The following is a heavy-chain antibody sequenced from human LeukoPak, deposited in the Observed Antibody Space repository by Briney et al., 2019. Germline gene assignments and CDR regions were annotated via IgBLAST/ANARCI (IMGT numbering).Heavy chain of an antibody. Sequence: GGSLRLSCVVSGFDFSGFSMSWVRQAPGKGLEWVAIMEEYGSYIFYVDSVKGRFIISRDNARNSLYLQMNNLRAEDTAVYYCARDLESGTTAYWGQGTLVTVSS. CDR1: GFDFSGFS. CDR2: MEEYGSYI. J-gene: IGHJ4*02. D-gene: IGHD1-7*01. V-gene: IGHV3-7*01. CDR3: ARDLESGTTAY.